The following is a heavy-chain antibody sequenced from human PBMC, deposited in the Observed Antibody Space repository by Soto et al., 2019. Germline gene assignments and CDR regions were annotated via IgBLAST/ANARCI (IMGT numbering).Heavy chain of an antibody. CDR1: GGTFSSYA. V-gene: IGHV1-69*12. CDR3: ARDGAWDSSGYTENYWYFDL. Sequence: QVQLVQSGAEVKKPGSSVKVSCKASGGTFSSYAISWVRQAPGQGLEWMGGIIPIFGTANYAQKFQGRVTITADESTRTAYMELSSLRSEDTAVYYCARDGAWDSSGYTENYWYFDLWGRGTLVTVSS. CDR2: IIPIFGTA. D-gene: IGHD3-22*01. J-gene: IGHJ2*01.